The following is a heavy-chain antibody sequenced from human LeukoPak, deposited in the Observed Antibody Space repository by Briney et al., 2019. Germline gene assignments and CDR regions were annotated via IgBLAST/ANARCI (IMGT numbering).Heavy chain of an antibody. J-gene: IGHJ4*02. V-gene: IGHV1-69*05. D-gene: IGHD3/OR15-3a*01. CDR3: ATGGLRGWPIDY. CDR2: IIPIFGTA. CDR1: GGTFSSYA. Sequence: SVKVSRKASGGTFSSYAISWVRQAPGQGLEWMGGIIPIFGTANYAQKFQGRVTITTDESTSTAYMELSSLRSEDTAVYYCATGGLRGWPIDYWGQGTLVTVSS.